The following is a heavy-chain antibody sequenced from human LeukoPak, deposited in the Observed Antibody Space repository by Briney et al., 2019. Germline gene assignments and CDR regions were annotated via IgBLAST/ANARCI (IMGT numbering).Heavy chain of an antibody. Sequence: ASETLSLTCAVYGGSFSGYYWSWIRQPPGKGLEWIGEINHSGSTNYNPSLKSRVTISVDTSKNQFSLKLSSVTAADTAVYYCARGGGHACLFDYWGQGTLVTVSS. CDR3: ARGGGHACLFDY. J-gene: IGHJ4*02. CDR2: INHSGST. V-gene: IGHV4-34*01. CDR1: GGSFSGYY. D-gene: IGHD5-12*01.